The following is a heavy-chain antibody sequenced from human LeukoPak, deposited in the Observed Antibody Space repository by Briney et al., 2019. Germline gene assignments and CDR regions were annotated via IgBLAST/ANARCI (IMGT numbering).Heavy chain of an antibody. CDR2: IGTAGDT. CDR3: ARGSYGYRYFDL. V-gene: IGHV3-13*01. CDR1: GFSLRSYD. J-gene: IGHJ2*01. Sequence: TGGALRLSCAASGFSLRSYDMHWGRPATGKGLEWVSAIGTAGDTYYPGSVKGRSTISRENAKNSLYLQMNSLRAGDTAVYYCARGSYGYRYFDLWGRGTLVTVSS. D-gene: IGHD5-18*01.